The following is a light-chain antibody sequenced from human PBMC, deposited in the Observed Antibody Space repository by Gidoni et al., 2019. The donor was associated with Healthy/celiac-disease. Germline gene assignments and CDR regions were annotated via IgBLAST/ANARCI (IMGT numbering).Light chain of an antibody. CDR3: QQSYSTPPT. CDR2: AAS. V-gene: IGKV1-39*01. J-gene: IGKJ2*01. Sequence: IQMTQAPSSLSASVGDRVTITFRASQSISSYLNWYQQKPGKAPKHLIYAASSLQSGVPSRFSGSGSGTAFTLTISSLQPEDFATYYCQQSYSTPPTFGQGTKLEIK. CDR1: QSISSY.